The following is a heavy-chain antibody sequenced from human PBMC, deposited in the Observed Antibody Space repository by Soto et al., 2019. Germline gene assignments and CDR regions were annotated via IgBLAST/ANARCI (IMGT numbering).Heavy chain of an antibody. V-gene: IGHV3-33*01. CDR2: IRCDGSNK. Sequence: QVQLVESGGGVVQPGRSLRLSCAASGFTFSSYGMHWVRQAPGKGLEWVAFIRCDGSNKYYADSVKGRFTISRDNSKNTLYLQMNSLRAEDTAVYYCARDYTTSSPPYWGQGTLVTVSS. D-gene: IGHD6-6*01. CDR1: GFTFSSYG. J-gene: IGHJ4*02. CDR3: ARDYTTSSPPY.